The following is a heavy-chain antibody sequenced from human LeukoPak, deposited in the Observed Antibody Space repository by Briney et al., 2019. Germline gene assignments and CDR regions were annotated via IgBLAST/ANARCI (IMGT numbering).Heavy chain of an antibody. J-gene: IGHJ4*02. Sequence: GASVKVSCKASGYTFTGYYMHWVRQAPGQGLEWMGWINPNSSGTNYAQKFQGRVTMTRDTSISTAYMELSRLRSDDTAVYYCARAGYCSSTSCYDFDYWGQGTLVTVSS. CDR2: INPNSSGT. CDR1: GYTFTGYY. CDR3: ARAGYCSSTSCYDFDY. D-gene: IGHD2-2*01. V-gene: IGHV1-2*02.